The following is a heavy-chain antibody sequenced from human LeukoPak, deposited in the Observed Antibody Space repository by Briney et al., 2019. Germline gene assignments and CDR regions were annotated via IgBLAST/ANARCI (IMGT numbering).Heavy chain of an antibody. Sequence: NSSETLSLTCAVYGGSFSGYYWSWIRQPPGKGLEWIGEINHSGSTNYNPSLKSRVTISVDTSKNQFSLKLSSVTAADTAVYYCARGSSSSGRLLDYWGQGTLVTVSS. CDR1: GGSFSGYY. V-gene: IGHV4-34*01. J-gene: IGHJ4*02. CDR2: INHSGST. CDR3: ARGSSSSGRLLDY. D-gene: IGHD6-13*01.